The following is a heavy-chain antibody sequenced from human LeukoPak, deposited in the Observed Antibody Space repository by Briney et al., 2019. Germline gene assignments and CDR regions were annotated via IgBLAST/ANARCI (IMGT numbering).Heavy chain of an antibody. CDR1: GFTFSSYS. CDR2: ISSSSSYI. D-gene: IGHD6-13*01. J-gene: IGHJ6*02. Sequence: GGSLRLSCAASGFTFSSYSMNWVRQAPGKGLEWVSSISSSSSYIYYADSVKGRFTISRDNAKNSLYLQMNSLRAEDTAVYYCARDPGSSWYGMDVWGQGTTVTVSS. V-gene: IGHV3-21*01. CDR3: ARDPGSSWYGMDV.